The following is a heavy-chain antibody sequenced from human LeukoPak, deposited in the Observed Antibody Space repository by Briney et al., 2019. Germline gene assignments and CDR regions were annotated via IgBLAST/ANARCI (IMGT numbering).Heavy chain of an antibody. CDR1: GFSFSTYS. V-gene: IGHV3-7*04. CDR3: ARYRGLGGGYYFDY. Sequence: PGGSLRLSCAASGFSFSTYSMNWVRQAPGKGLEWVANIKEDGSEKYYVDSVKGRFTISRDNAKNSLHLQMNSLRAEDTAVYYCARYRGLGGGYYFDYWGQGTLVTVSS. D-gene: IGHD5-12*01. J-gene: IGHJ4*02. CDR2: IKEDGSEK.